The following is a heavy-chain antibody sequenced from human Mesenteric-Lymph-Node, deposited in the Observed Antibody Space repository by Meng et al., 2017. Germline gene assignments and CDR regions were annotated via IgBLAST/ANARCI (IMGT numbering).Heavy chain of an antibody. CDR3: ARDWGIFPSDY. D-gene: IGHD3-16*01. Sequence: QVELVPAGAEVKETGASVKVSCKASGYTFPSYGISWVRQAPGQGLEWMGWISAYNGNTNYAQKLQGRVTMTTDTSTSTAYMELRSLRSDDTAVYYCARDWGIFPSDYWGQGTLVTVSS. V-gene: IGHV1-18*01. CDR1: GYTFPSYG. J-gene: IGHJ4*02. CDR2: ISAYNGNT.